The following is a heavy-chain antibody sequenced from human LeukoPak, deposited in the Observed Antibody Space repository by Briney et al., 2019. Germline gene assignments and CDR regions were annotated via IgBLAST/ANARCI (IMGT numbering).Heavy chain of an antibody. Sequence: GGSLRLSCAASGFTFSDYYMSWIRQAPGKGLEWVSYISSSGSTIYYADSVKGRFTISTDNAKNSLYLQMNSLRAEDTAVYYCARDYDSSGYKPYYFDYWGQGTLVTVSS. CDR1: GFTFSDYY. V-gene: IGHV3-11*01. CDR3: ARDYDSSGYKPYYFDY. D-gene: IGHD3-22*01. CDR2: ISSSGSTI. J-gene: IGHJ4*02.